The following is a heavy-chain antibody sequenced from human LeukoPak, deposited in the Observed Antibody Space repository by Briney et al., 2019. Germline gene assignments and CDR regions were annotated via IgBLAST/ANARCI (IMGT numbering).Heavy chain of an antibody. CDR3: VRWDGSYRGEYFQH. CDR2: LYHGGST. D-gene: IGHD1-26*01. J-gene: IGHJ1*01. V-gene: IGHV3-66*01. Sequence: PGGSLRLSCVGSGVIVRSNYMTWVRQAPGKGLEWVSILYHGGSTYYADSVKGRFSISRDTSKNTLYLQMNSLRVEDTAVYYCVRWDGSYRGEYFQHWGQGTLVTVFS. CDR1: GVIVRSNY.